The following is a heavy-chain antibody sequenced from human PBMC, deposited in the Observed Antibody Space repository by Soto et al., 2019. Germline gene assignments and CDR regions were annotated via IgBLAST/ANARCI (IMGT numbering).Heavy chain of an antibody. CDR3: ARDIGFDYVN. V-gene: IGHV3-7*01. J-gene: IGHJ4*02. D-gene: IGHD3-16*01. Sequence: GKGLEWVASIKEDGSEIYYLHSVRGRFSISRDSAGNALHLTMNYLSAEDTGVYFCARDIGFDYVNWGQGTLGTVSS. CDR2: IKEDGSEI.